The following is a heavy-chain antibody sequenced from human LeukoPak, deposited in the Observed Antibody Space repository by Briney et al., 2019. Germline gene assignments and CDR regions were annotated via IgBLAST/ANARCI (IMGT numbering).Heavy chain of an antibody. Sequence: GGSLRLSCAASGFTFSSYWMSWVRQAPGKGLEWVANIKQDGSEKYYVDSVKGRFTISRDNAKNSLYLQMNSLRSEDTAVYYCARSAISDSSGYNWFDPWSQGTLVTVSS. CDR2: IKQDGSEK. V-gene: IGHV3-7*03. J-gene: IGHJ5*02. CDR3: ARSAISDSSGYNWFDP. D-gene: IGHD3-22*01. CDR1: GFTFSSYW.